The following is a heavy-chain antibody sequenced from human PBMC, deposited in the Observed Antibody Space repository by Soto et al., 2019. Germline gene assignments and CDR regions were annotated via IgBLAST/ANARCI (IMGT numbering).Heavy chain of an antibody. V-gene: IGHV3-11*01. CDR1: GFTFSDYY. CDR2: ISSSGSTI. Sequence: GGSLRLSCAASGFTFSDYYMSWIRQALGKGLEWVSYISSSGSTIYYADSVKGRFTISRDNAKNSLYLQMNSLRAEDTAVYYCASRYYDILTGSLDYWGQGTLVTVSS. D-gene: IGHD3-9*01. CDR3: ASRYYDILTGSLDY. J-gene: IGHJ4*02.